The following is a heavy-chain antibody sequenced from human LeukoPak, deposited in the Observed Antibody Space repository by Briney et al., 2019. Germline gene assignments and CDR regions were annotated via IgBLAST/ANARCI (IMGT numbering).Heavy chain of an antibody. CDR2: ISGSSDNR. Sequence: GGSLRLSCAASGFTFSSYAMSWVRQAPGKGLEWVSGISGSSDNRYYADSVKGRFTISRENSKNTLYLQMNSLRAEDTAVYYCAKDLTRCGGVSYDYWGQGTLVTVSS. D-gene: IGHD3-16*01. CDR1: GFTFSSYA. J-gene: IGHJ4*02. V-gene: IGHV3-23*01. CDR3: AKDLTRCGGVSYDY.